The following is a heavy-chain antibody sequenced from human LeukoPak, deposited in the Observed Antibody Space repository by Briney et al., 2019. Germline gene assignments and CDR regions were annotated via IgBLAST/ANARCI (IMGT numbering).Heavy chain of an antibody. Sequence: ASVKVSCKASGYTFTGYYMHWVRQAPGQGLEWMGWINPNSGGTNYAQKFQGRVTMTRDTSISTAYMELTSLRSEDTAVYYCATGQTTAVLVDTLHFWGQGTLVTVSS. V-gene: IGHV1-2*02. CDR2: INPNSGGT. CDR3: ATGQTTAVLVDTLHF. J-gene: IGHJ4*02. D-gene: IGHD4-17*01. CDR1: GYTFTGYY.